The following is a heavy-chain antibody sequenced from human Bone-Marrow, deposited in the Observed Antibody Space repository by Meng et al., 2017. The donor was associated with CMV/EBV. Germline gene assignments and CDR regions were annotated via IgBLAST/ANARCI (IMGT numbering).Heavy chain of an antibody. V-gene: IGHV3-21*06. CDR1: GFTFKTFT. D-gene: IGHD5-18*01. CDR2: INPDSDYI. CDR3: ARDQEGTRIPSPIHYGRDV. Sequence: GGSLRLSCAASGFTFKTFTMSWVRQAPGRGLEWVSSINPDSDYIQSADSLKGRFTISRDNAKNSLYLRMSGLRVEDTAVYYCARDQEGTRIPSPIHYGRDVWGQGNTVTVSS. J-gene: IGHJ6*02.